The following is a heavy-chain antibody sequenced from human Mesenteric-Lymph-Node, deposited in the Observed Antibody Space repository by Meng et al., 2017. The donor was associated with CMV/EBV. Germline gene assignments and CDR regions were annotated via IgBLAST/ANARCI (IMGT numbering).Heavy chain of an antibody. D-gene: IGHD5-24*01. V-gene: IGHV4-34*01. CDR3: ASGDGYNQNFDY. J-gene: IGHJ4*02. CDR1: GGSFSDYY. Sequence: LTCVVYGGSFSDYYWSWIRQPPGKGLEWIGEINHSGRSNYNPSLKSRVTISLDTSKNQFSLKLSSVTAADTAVYYCASGDGYNQNFDYWGQGTLVTVSS. CDR2: INHSGRS.